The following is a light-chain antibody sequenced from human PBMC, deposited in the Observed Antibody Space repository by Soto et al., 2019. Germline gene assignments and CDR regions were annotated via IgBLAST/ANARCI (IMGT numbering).Light chain of an antibody. V-gene: IGKV1-13*02. J-gene: IGKJ2*03. Sequence: AIQLTQSPSSLSASVGDRVTITCRASQGISSALAWYQQKPGKAPKLLIYDASILESGDPSRSSGSGSGTDFTRTMSSLQPEDFATYYCPQFKSYLSYCFGQGTKLEIK. CDR3: PQFKSYLSYC. CDR1: QGISSA. CDR2: DAS.